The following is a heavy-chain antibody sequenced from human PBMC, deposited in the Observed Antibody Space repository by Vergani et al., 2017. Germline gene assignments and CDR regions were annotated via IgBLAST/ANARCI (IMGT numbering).Heavy chain of an antibody. CDR3: GKVADFYGLESRLLDL. V-gene: IGHV4-59*01. J-gene: IGHJ5*02. D-gene: IGHD3-10*01. Sequence: QVRLQESGPGLVKPSETLSLTCSVSGGSMSGYYWSWIRQPPGKKLEWIGYMYHSGSTNYNPSLETRVTISGDTSKNQFSLKLNSVTAADTAVYYCGKVADFYGLESRLLDLWGQGILVTVSS. CDR1: GGSMSGYY. CDR2: MYHSGST.